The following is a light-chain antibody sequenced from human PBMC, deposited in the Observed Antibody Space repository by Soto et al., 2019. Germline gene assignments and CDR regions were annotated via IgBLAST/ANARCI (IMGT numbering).Light chain of an antibody. CDR1: QSISSW. CDR3: QQYNSYLFT. CDR2: KAS. V-gene: IGKV1-5*03. J-gene: IGKJ3*01. Sequence: DIQMTQSPSTLSASVGDRVTITCRARQSISSWLAWYQQKPGKAPKLLIYKASSLESGVPSRFSGSGYGTEFNLTISSLQLDDFATYYCQQYNSYLFTFGPGTKVDIK.